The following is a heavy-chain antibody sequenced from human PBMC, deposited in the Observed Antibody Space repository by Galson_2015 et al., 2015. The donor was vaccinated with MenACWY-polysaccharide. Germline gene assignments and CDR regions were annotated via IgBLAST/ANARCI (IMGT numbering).Heavy chain of an antibody. CDR3: AREGSRIVFHAFDT. CDR1: GIRFSGSG. J-gene: IGHJ3*02. CDR2: IQYDGTNK. D-gene: IGHD6-13*01. V-gene: IGHV3-33*01. Sequence: SLRLSCAASGIRFSGSGMHWVRQAPGKGLEWVAVIQYDGTNKVYADSVKGPFTISRDNSRNTLYLEMNSLRAEDTAVYYCAREGSRIVFHAFDTWGQGTMVTVSS.